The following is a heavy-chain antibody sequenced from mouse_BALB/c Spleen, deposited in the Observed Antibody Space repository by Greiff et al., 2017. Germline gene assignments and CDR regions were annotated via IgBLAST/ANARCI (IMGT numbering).Heavy chain of an antibody. CDR1: GYTFTSYW. Sequence: VQLQQSGAELAKPGASVKMSCKASGYTFTSYWMHWVKQRPGQGLEWIGYINPSTGYTEYNQKFKDKATWTADKSSSKAYMQLSSLTSEDSAVYYCARDGYFPYYWGQGTTLTVSS. D-gene: IGHD2-3*01. CDR2: INPSTGYT. CDR3: ARDGYFPYY. J-gene: IGHJ2*01. V-gene: IGHV1-7*01.